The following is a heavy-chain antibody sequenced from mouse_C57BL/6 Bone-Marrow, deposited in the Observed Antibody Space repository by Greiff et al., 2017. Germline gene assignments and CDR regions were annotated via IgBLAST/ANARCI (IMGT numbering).Heavy chain of an antibody. Sequence: QVQLQQPGTELVKPGASVKLSCKASGYTFTSYWMHWVKQRPGQGLEWIGNINPSNGGTNYNEKFKSKATLTVDKSSSTAYMRLSSLTSEDSAVYDCARYSNDCCYYAMDYWGQGTSVTVSS. CDR2: INPSNGGT. D-gene: IGHD2-12*01. CDR1: GYTFTSYW. V-gene: IGHV1-53*01. CDR3: ARYSNDCCYYAMDY. J-gene: IGHJ4*01.